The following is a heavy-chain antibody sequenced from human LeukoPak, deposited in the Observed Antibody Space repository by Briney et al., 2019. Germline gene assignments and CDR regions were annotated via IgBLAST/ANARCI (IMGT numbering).Heavy chain of an antibody. J-gene: IGHJ1*01. CDR1: GFTFSDYA. V-gene: IGHV3-23*01. CDR3: ANGFTTVTTNNFQH. CDR2: VGIGGST. Sequence: GGSLRLSCAASGFTFSDYAMSWVRQAPGKGLEWVSTVGIGGSTYYADSVKGRFTISRDNSKNTLYLQMNSLRAEDTAVYYCANGFTTVTTNNFQHWGQGTLVTVSS. D-gene: IGHD4-17*01.